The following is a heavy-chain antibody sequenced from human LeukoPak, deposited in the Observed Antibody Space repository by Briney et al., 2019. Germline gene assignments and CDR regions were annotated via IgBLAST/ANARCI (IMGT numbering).Heavy chain of an antibody. D-gene: IGHD5-12*01. V-gene: IGHV1-8*02. J-gene: IGHJ5*02. CDR2: INPNSGNT. Sequence: ASVKVSCKASGYTFTGYYMHWVRQAPGQGLEWMGWINPNSGNTGYAQKFQGRVTMTRNTSISTAYMELSSLRSEDTAVYYCARKRLRSNWFDPWGQGTLVTVSS. CDR3: ARKRLRSNWFDP. CDR1: GYTFTGYY.